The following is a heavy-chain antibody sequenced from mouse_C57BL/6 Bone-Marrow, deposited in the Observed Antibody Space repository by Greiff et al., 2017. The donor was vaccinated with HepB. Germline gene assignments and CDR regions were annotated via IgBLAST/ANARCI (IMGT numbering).Heavy chain of an antibody. Sequence: VQLQQSGAELARPGASVKMSCKASGYTFTSYTMHWVKQRPGQGLEWIGYINPSSGYTKYNQKFKDKATLTADKSSITAYMQLSSLTSEDSAVYYCARDYDGYLRPMDYWGQGTSVTVSS. V-gene: IGHV1-4*01. J-gene: IGHJ4*01. CDR3: ARDYDGYLRPMDY. CDR1: GYTFTSYT. CDR2: INPSSGYT. D-gene: IGHD2-3*01.